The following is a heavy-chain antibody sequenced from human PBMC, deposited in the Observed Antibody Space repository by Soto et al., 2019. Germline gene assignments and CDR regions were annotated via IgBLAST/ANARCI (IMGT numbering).Heavy chain of an antibody. J-gene: IGHJ2*01. CDR1: GFTFSSYG. Sequence: QVQLVESGGGVVQPGRSLRLSCAASGFTFSSYGMHWVRQAPGKGLEWVAVISYDGSNKYYADSVKGRFTISRDNSKNTLYLQMNSLRAEDTAVYYCAKDPTARGWYFDLWGRGTLVTVSS. CDR2: ISYDGSNK. CDR3: AKDPTARGWYFDL. D-gene: IGHD1-1*01. V-gene: IGHV3-30*18.